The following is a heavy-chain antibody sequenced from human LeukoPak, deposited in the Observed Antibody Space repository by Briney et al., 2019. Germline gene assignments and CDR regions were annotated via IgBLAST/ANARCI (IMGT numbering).Heavy chain of an antibody. D-gene: IGHD3-22*01. J-gene: IGHJ4*02. V-gene: IGHV4-61*09. CDR3: ARVRRSIRYYYDSSGYHSRSTDY. CDR2: INHSGST. Sequence: SQTLSLTCTVSGGSISSGSYSWSWIRQPAGKGLEWIGEINHSGSTNYNPSLKSRVTISVDTSKNQFSLKLSSVTAADTAVYYCARVRRSIRYYYDSSGYHSRSTDYWGQGTLVTVSS. CDR1: GGSISSGSYS.